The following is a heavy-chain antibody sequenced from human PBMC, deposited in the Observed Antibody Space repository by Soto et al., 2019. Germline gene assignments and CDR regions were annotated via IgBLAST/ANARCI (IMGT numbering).Heavy chain of an antibody. CDR3: AGGGAGSGPFTWELPDH. V-gene: IGHV1-45*02. CDR1: GNTFTYRY. Sequence: ASVPVSXKSLGNTFTYRYVHWVRQAPGQALEWMGWITPFSGDVHYAQKFQERVTITRDRSINTAYMQMSSLRSEDTAMYFCAGGGAGSGPFTWELPDHWGQGTLVTVSS. D-gene: IGHD1-26*01. CDR2: ITPFSGDV. J-gene: IGHJ4*02.